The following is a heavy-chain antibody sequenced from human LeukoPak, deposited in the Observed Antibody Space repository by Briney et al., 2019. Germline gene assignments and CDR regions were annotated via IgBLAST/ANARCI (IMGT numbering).Heavy chain of an antibody. J-gene: IGHJ6*03. V-gene: IGHV6-1*01. CDR2: TYYRSKWYN. CDR3: ARGAYSGSYEYYYYYYMDV. D-gene: IGHD1-26*01. Sequence: SQTLSLTCAISGDSVSSNSAAWNWIRQSPSRGLEWLGRTYYRSKWYNDYAVSVKSRITINPDTSKNQFSLQLNSVTPEDTAVYYCARGAYSGSYEYYYYYYMDVWGKGTTVTVSS. CDR1: GDSVSSNSAA.